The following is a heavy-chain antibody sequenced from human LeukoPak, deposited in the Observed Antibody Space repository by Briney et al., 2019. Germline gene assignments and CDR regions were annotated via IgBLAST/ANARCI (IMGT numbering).Heavy chain of an antibody. CDR3: ARITTLGYCSGGSCYGWVAFDI. J-gene: IGHJ3*02. CDR1: GGSFSGYY. CDR2: INHSGST. Sequence: SSETLSLTCAVYGGSFSGYYWSWIRQPPGKGLEWIGEINHSGSTNYNPSLKSRVTISVDTSKNQFSLKLSSVTAADTAVYYCARITTLGYCSGGSCYGWVAFDIWGQGTMVTVSS. V-gene: IGHV4-34*01. D-gene: IGHD2-15*01.